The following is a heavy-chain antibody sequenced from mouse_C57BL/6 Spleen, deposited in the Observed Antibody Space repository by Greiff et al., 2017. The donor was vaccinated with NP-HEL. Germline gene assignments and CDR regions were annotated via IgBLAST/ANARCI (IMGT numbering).Heavy chain of an antibody. J-gene: IGHJ2*01. D-gene: IGHD2-5*01. CDR1: GFTFSSYA. CDR2: ISDGGSYT. CDR3: AREGTYYSNYALDY. Sequence: EVKLVESGGGLVKPGGSLKLSCAASGFTFSSYAMSWVRQTPEKRLEWVATISDGGSYTYYPDNVKGRFTISRDNAKNNLYLQMSHLKSEDTAMYYCAREGTYYSNYALDYWGQGTTLTVSS. V-gene: IGHV5-4*01.